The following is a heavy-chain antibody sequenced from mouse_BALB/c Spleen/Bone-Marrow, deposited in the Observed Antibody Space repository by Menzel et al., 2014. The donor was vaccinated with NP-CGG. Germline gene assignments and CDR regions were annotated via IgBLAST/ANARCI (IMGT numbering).Heavy chain of an antibody. CDR3: ARSPMITESYAMDY. J-gene: IGHJ4*01. V-gene: IGHV1S41*01. Sequence: DLVKPGASVKLSCKASGYTFTSYWINWIKQRPGQGLEWIGRIAPGSGNTYYNEMFKGKATLTADTSSSTAYIQLSSLSSEDSPVYFCARSPMITESYAMDYWGQGTSVTVSP. CDR2: IAPGSGNT. D-gene: IGHD2-4*01. CDR1: GYTFTSYW.